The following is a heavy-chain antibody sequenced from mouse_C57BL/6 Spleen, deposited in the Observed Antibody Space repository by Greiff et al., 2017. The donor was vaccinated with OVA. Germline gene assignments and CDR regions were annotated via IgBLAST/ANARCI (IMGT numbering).Heavy chain of an antibody. D-gene: IGHD4-1*01. CDR3: ARGRANWGTYWYFDV. CDR1: GYTFTDYY. V-gene: IGHV1-19*01. Sequence: VQLQQSGPVLVKPGASVKMSCKASGYTFTDYYMNWVKQSHGKSLEWIGVINPYNGGTSYNQKFKGKATLTVDKSSSTAYMELNSLTSEDSAVYYCARGRANWGTYWYFDVWGTGTTVTVSS. J-gene: IGHJ1*03. CDR2: INPYNGGT.